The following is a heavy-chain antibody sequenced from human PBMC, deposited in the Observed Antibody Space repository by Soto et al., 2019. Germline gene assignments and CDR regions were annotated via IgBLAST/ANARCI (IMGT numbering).Heavy chain of an antibody. CDR1: GFTFSSYS. D-gene: IGHD6-6*01. CDR3: ARDVEYSSSSGAFDI. V-gene: IGHV3-21*01. Sequence: GGSLRLSCAASGFTFSSYSMNWVRQAPGKGLEWVSSISSSSSYIYYADSVKDRFTISRDNAKNSLYLQMNSLRAEDTAVYYCARDVEYSSSSGAFDIWGQGTMVTVSS. CDR2: ISSSSSYI. J-gene: IGHJ3*02.